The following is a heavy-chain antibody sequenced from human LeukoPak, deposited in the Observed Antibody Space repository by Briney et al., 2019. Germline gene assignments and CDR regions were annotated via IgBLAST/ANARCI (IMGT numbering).Heavy chain of an antibody. CDR3: ASEGGSIVGATLDAFDI. J-gene: IGHJ3*02. D-gene: IGHD1-26*01. CDR1: GFTFSSYA. Sequence: GRSLRLSCAASGFTFSSYAMHWVRQAPGKGLEWVAVISYDGSNKYYADSVKGRFTISRDNSKNTLYLQMNSLRAEDAAVYYCASEGGSIVGATLDAFDIWGQGTMVTVSS. V-gene: IGHV3-30*04. CDR2: ISYDGSNK.